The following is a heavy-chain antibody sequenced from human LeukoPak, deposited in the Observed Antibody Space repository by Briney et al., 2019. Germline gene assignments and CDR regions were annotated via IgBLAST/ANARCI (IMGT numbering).Heavy chain of an antibody. CDR3: ARWAESAGATRPPRLPMFDY. CDR1: GGSISSYY. CDR2: IYYSGST. J-gene: IGHJ4*02. Sequence: PSETLSLTCTVSGGSISSYYWSWIRQPPGKGLEWIGYIYYSGSTNYNPSLKSRVTISVDTSKNQFSLKLSSVTAADTAVYYCARWAESAGATRPPRLPMFDYWGQGTLVTVSS. D-gene: IGHD1-26*01. V-gene: IGHV4-59*12.